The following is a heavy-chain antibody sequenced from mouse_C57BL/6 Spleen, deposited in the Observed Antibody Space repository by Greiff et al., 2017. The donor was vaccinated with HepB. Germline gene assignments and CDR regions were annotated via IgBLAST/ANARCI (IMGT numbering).Heavy chain of an antibody. CDR1: GYTFTSYW. V-gene: IGHV1-55*01. CDR3: ARTYSNYGGYAMDY. CDR2: IYPGSGST. J-gene: IGHJ4*01. Sequence: QVQLQQPGAELVKPGASVKMSCKASGYTFTSYWITWVKQRPGQGLEWIGDIYPGSGSTNYNEKFKSKATLTVDTSSSTAYMQLSSLTSEDSAVYYCARTYSNYGGYAMDYWGQGTSVTVSS. D-gene: IGHD2-5*01.